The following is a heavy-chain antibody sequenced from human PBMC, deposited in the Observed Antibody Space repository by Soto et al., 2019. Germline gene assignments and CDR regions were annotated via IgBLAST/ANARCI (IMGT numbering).Heavy chain of an antibody. CDR1: GFTFSSYS. CDR2: ISSSSSYI. Sequence: LRLSCAASGFTFSSYSMNWVRQAPGKGLEWVSSISSSSSYIYYADSVKGRFTISRDNAKNSLYLQMNSLRAEDTAVYYFARDSSGYSGYHIPGYYYGMDVWGQGTTVTVSS. V-gene: IGHV3-21*01. CDR3: ARDSSGYSGYHIPGYYYGMDV. D-gene: IGHD5-12*01. J-gene: IGHJ6*02.